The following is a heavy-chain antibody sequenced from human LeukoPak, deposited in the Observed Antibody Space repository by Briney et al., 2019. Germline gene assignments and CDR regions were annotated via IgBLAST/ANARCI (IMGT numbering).Heavy chain of an antibody. Sequence: GGSLRLSCAASGFTFSDYYMSWIRQAPGKGLEWVSYISGSGSTIYYADSVKGRFTISRDNAKNSLYLQMNSLRAEDTAVYYCARRLRYCSGGSCPAYYFDYWGQGTLVTVSS. CDR2: ISGSGSTI. CDR3: ARRLRYCSGGSCPAYYFDY. J-gene: IGHJ4*02. D-gene: IGHD2-15*01. V-gene: IGHV3-11*01. CDR1: GFTFSDYY.